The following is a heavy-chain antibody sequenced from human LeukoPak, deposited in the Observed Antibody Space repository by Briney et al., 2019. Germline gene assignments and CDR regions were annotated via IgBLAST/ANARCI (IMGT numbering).Heavy chain of an antibody. CDR1: GFRFSGYS. CDR2: ISHTGSTM. CDR3: AIPPLSGTGSSRPLAEMDI. V-gene: IGHV3-48*04. Sequence: GFLRLSCAASGFRFSGYSMNWVRQAPGKGLEWVSYISHTGSTMSYADSVKGRFTISRDNARNSLHLQMNSLRAEDTAVYYCAIPPLSGTGSSRPLAEMDIWGQGTTVTVSS. J-gene: IGHJ6*02. D-gene: IGHD3-10*01.